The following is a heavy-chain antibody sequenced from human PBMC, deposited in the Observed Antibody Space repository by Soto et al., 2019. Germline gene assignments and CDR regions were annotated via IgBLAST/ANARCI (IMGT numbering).Heavy chain of an antibody. J-gene: IGHJ5*02. CDR1: GFTFSSYS. V-gene: IGHV3-21*01. Sequence: EVQLVESGGGLVKPGGSLRLSCAASGFTFSSYSMNWVRQAPGKGLEWVSSISSSSSYIYYADSVKGRFTIPRDNAKNSLYLQMNSLRAEDTAVYYCARESGGIAAAWGQGTLVTVSS. D-gene: IGHD6-13*01. CDR3: ARESGGIAAA. CDR2: ISSSSSYI.